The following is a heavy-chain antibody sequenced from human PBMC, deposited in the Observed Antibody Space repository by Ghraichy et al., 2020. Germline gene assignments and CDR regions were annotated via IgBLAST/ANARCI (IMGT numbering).Heavy chain of an antibody. CDR2: IYYSGST. V-gene: IGHV4-59*08. CDR1: GGSISSYY. Sequence: SETLSLTCTVSGGSISSYYWSWIRQPPGKGLEWIGYIYYSGSTNYNPSLKSRVTISVDTSKNQFSLKLSSVTAADTAVYYCARRNDILTGLDYWGQGTLVTVSS. CDR3: ARRNDILTGLDY. D-gene: IGHD3-9*01. J-gene: IGHJ4*02.